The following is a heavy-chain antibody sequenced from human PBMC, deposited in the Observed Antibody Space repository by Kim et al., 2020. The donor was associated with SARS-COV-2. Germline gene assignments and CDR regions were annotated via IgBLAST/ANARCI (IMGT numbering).Heavy chain of an antibody. CDR2: IRSKAYGGTT. CDR1: GFTFGDYA. Sequence: GGSLRLSCTASGFTFGDYAMSWFRQAPGKGLEWVGFIRSKAYGGTTEYAASVKGRFTISRDDSKSIAYLQMNSLKTEDTAVYYCTKPGGGWYFGAFDIWGQGTMVTVSS. J-gene: IGHJ3*02. D-gene: IGHD6-19*01. CDR3: TKPGGGWYFGAFDI. V-gene: IGHV3-49*03.